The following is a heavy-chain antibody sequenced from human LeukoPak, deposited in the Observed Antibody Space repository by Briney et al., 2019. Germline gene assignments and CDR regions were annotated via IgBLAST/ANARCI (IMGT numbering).Heavy chain of an antibody. Sequence: ASVKVSCKASGYTFTDYYIHWVRQAPGQGLEWVGWISNYNGDTRYAQKFQGRVTMTTDTSTRTSNMELRNLGSDDTAVYYCARALYSDSSGYYPGLDHWGQGTLVTVSS. CDR3: ARALYSDSSGYYPGLDH. J-gene: IGHJ4*02. CDR1: GYTFTDYY. CDR2: ISNYNGDT. V-gene: IGHV1-18*04. D-gene: IGHD3-22*01.